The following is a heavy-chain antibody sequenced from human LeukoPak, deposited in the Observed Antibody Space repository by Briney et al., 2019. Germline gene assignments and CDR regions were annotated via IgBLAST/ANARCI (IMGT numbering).Heavy chain of an antibody. V-gene: IGHV1-2*06. CDR1: GYTFTGYY. CDR2: INPNSGGT. CDR3: ARDSYGSGSYLY. J-gene: IGHJ4*02. Sequence: AASVKVSCKASGYTFTGYYMHWVRQAPGQGLEWMGRINPNSGGTNYAQKFQGRVTMTRDTPISTAYTELSRLRSDDTAVYYCARDSYGSGSYLYWGQGTLVTVSS. D-gene: IGHD3-10*01.